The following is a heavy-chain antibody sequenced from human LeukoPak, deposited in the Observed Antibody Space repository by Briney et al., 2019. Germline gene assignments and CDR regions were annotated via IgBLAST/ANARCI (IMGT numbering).Heavy chain of an antibody. J-gene: IGHJ4*02. CDR2: VSANGGYT. CDR1: GFTYSSYA. Sequence: PGGSLRLSCSASGFTYSSYAMHWVRQAPGMGLEYVSGVSANGGYTYYADSVKGRFTTSRDKSKGTVYLQMSSIRPEDTAVYYCVEGGTAADNGNFDYWGQGTPASVSS. V-gene: IGHV3-64D*06. CDR3: VEGGTAADNGNFDY. D-gene: IGHD6-25*01.